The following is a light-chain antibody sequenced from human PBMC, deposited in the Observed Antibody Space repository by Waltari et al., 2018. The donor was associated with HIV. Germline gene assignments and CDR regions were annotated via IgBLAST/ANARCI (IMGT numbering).Light chain of an antibody. CDR2: DAS. CDR1: QSVSSY. Sequence: EIVLTQSPATLSLSPGERATLSCRASQSVSSYLAWYQQKPGQAPRLLIYDASSRATVIPARFSGSGYGTDFTLTISSLEPEDFAGYYCQQRSNCLFGPGTKVDIK. V-gene: IGKV3-11*01. CDR3: QQRSNCL. J-gene: IGKJ3*01.